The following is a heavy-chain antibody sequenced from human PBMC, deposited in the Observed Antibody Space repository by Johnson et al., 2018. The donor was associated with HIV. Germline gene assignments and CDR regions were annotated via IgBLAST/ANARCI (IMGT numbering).Heavy chain of an antibody. CDR3: TTEGDAFDI. V-gene: IGHV3-33*08. CDR1: AFTLTNYA. CDR2: IRFDGSSK. J-gene: IGHJ3*02. Sequence: QVQLVESGGGVVQPGRSLRLSCAASAFTLTNYAIHWVRQAPGNGLEWVAFIRFDGSSKYYADSVKGRFTISIDNSKNTLYLQMNSLRTEDAGVYYCTTEGDAFDIWGQGTMVTVSS.